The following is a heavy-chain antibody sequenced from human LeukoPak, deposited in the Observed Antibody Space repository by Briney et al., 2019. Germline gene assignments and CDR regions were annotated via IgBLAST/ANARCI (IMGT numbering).Heavy chain of an antibody. D-gene: IGHD2-8*01. Sequence: SVKVSCKASGGTFSSYAISWVRQAPGQGLEWMGGIIPIFGTANYAQKFQGRVTITADESTSTAYMELSSLRSEDTAVYYCARDCSNGVCSTYQTFDIWGQGTVVTVSS. J-gene: IGHJ3*02. CDR2: IIPIFGTA. CDR3: ARDCSNGVCSTYQTFDI. CDR1: GGTFSSYA. V-gene: IGHV1-69*13.